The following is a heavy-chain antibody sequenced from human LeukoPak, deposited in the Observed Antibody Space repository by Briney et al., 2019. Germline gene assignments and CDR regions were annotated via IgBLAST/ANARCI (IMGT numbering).Heavy chain of an antibody. CDR2: LNTDGSNT. Sequence: GGSLRLSCVASGFTFSSAWMHWVRQVPGKGLVWVSRLNTDGSNTAYADSMEGRFTMSSDNAKNTVYLQMNSLRAEDTAVYYCARGPLAPDYWGQGTLVIVSS. CDR1: GFTFSSAW. D-gene: IGHD2-21*01. CDR3: ARGPLAPDY. V-gene: IGHV3-74*01. J-gene: IGHJ4*02.